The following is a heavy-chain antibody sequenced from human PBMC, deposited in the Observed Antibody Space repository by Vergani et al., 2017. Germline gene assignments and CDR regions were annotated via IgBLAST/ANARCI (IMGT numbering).Heavy chain of an antibody. CDR1: GFTFSSHG. CDR3: ARGVNEKRLDS. J-gene: IGHJ5*01. CDR2: IWYDGSNK. D-gene: IGHD1-1*01. Sequence: QVQLVESEGGVVQPGRSLTLSCVASGFTFSSHGMHWVRQAPGKGLEWVAVIWYDGSNKYYGDSVKGRFTISRDNSKNTLYLQMNSLRVEDTAVYYCARGVNEKRLDSWGQGTLVTVSS. V-gene: IGHV3-33*01.